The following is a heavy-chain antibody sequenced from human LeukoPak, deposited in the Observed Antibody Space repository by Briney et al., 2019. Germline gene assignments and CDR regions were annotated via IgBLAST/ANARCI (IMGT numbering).Heavy chain of an antibody. V-gene: IGHV4-39*07. J-gene: IGHJ4*02. Sequence: KPSETLSLTCAVSGGSVSSSTYYWGWIRQPPGKGLEWIGSVSYSGSTYYNPSLKSRVTIFADTSKNQFSLKLSSVTAADTAVYYCARDGQEFIDYWGQGTLVTVSS. CDR1: GGSVSSSTYY. CDR3: ARDGQEFIDY. CDR2: VSYSGST.